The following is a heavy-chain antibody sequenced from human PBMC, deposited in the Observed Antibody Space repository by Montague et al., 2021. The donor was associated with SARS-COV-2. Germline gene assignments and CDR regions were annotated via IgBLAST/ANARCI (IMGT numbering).Heavy chain of an antibody. V-gene: IGHV4-61*02. CDR3: ARAPSGSWDRLDN. J-gene: IGHJ4*02. CDR2: IYTSGTT. Sequence: TLSLTCTVSGGSISSGSYYWSWIRQPAGKGLEWIGRIYTSGTTYYNFSLKSRVTISVDTSKNQFSLKLTSVTAADTAVYYCARAPSGSWDRLDNWGQGSPVTVSS. D-gene: IGHD5-12*01. CDR1: GGSISSGSYY.